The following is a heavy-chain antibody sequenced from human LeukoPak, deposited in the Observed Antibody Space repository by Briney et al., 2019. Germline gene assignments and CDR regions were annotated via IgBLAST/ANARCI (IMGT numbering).Heavy chain of an antibody. Sequence: PGGSLRLSCAASGFTFSGYAMSWVRQAPGKGLEWVSGISGDGGNTYYADSVKGRFTISRDNSKNTLYLQMNSLRAEDTAVYYCARGQIWSGYYQSRSQGIDYWGQGTLVTVSS. V-gene: IGHV3-23*01. CDR1: GFTFSGYA. D-gene: IGHD3-3*01. CDR3: ARGQIWSGYYQSRSQGIDY. CDR2: ISGDGGNT. J-gene: IGHJ4*02.